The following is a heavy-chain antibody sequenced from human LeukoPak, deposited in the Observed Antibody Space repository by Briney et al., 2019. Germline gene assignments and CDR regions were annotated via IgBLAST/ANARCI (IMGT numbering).Heavy chain of an antibody. CDR1: GGSISSYY. Sequence: PPETLSLTCTVSGGSISSYYWSWLRQPAGKGLEWIGRIYTSGSTNYNPSLKSRVTMSVDTSKNQFSLKLSSVTAADTAVYYCARSNKYSSSSPFDYWGQGTLVTVSS. CDR2: IYTSGST. V-gene: IGHV4-4*07. CDR3: ARSNKYSSSSPFDY. D-gene: IGHD6-6*01. J-gene: IGHJ4*02.